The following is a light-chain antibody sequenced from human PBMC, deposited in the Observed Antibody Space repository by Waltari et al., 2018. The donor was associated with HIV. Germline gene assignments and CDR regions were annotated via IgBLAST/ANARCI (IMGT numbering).Light chain of an antibody. CDR2: DDS. CDR1: SIGSKS. V-gene: IGLV3-21*02. Sequence: SYVLTQPPSVSVAPGQTARITCGGSSIGSKSVHWYQQKQGQAPVLVVSDDSDPPSGIPGRFSGSKAGNTATLTISRVEAGDGADYYCQVWYSLTDPVVFGGGTKLTVL. CDR3: QVWYSLTDPVV. J-gene: IGLJ2*01.